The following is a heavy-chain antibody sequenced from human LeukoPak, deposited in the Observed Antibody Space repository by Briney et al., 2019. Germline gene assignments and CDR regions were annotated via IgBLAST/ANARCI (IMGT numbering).Heavy chain of an antibody. Sequence: PGGSLRLSCAASGFTFSSYSMNWVRQAPGKGLEWVSAISGSGGSTYYADSVKGRFTISRDNSKNTLYLQMNSLRAEDTAVYYCAREPYYYDSSGYYYDAFDIWGQGTMVTVSS. D-gene: IGHD3-22*01. J-gene: IGHJ3*02. CDR3: AREPYYYDSSGYYYDAFDI. V-gene: IGHV3-23*01. CDR2: ISGSGGST. CDR1: GFTFSSYS.